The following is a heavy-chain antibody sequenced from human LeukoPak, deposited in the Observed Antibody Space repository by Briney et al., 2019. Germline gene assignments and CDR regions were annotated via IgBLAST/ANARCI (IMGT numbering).Heavy chain of an antibody. CDR1: GFTFSDHY. V-gene: IGHV3-72*01. CDR3: ARVALGMYGEYDY. J-gene: IGHJ4*02. Sequence: GGSLRLSCGASGFTFSDHYMDWVRQAPGKGMEWVGRIRNKANSYTTEYAASVKGRFTTSRDDSKKSMFLQMNSLKTEDTAVYYCARVALGMYGEYDYWGQGTLVTVSS. CDR2: IRNKANSYTT. D-gene: IGHD4/OR15-4a*01.